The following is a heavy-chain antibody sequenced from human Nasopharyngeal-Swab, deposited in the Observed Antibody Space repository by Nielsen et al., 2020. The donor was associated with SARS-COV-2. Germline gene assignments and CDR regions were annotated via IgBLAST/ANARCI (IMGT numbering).Heavy chain of an antibody. CDR2: IYTSGST. V-gene: IGHV4-61*02. CDR1: GGSISSGSYY. Sequence: SETLSLTCTVSGGSISSGSYYWSWIRQPAGKGLEWIGRIYTSGSTNYNPSLKSRVTISVDTSKNQFSLKLSSVTAADTAVYYCARDSYYDILTGYPPYFDYWGQGTLVTVSS. CDR3: ARDSYYDILTGYPPYFDY. D-gene: IGHD3-9*01. J-gene: IGHJ4*02.